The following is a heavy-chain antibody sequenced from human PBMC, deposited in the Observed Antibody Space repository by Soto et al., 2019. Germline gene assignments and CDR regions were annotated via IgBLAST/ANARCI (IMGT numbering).Heavy chain of an antibody. CDR3: ARRFDSLSYGMDV. D-gene: IGHD3-9*01. V-gene: IGHV1-46*01. Sequence: ASLKVSCKASGYTFTRYYMHWVRQAPGQGLEWMGIINPSGGSTSYAQKFQGRVTLTRDTSTSTVYMQLSSLRSEDTAIYYCARRFDSLSYGMDVWGQGTTVTVSS. J-gene: IGHJ6*02. CDR2: INPSGGST. CDR1: GYTFTRYY.